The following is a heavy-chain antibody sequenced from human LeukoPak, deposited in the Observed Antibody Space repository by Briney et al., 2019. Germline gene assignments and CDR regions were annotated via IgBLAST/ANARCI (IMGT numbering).Heavy chain of an antibody. CDR2: IYSGGST. Sequence: GGSLRLSCAASGFTVSSNYMSWVRKAPGKGLEWVSVIYSGGSTYYADSVKGRFTISRDNSKNTLYLQMNSLRAEDTAVYYCARGSRITIFGVVHYYMDVWGKGTTVTVSS. J-gene: IGHJ6*03. CDR1: GFTVSSNY. CDR3: ARGSRITIFGVVHYYMDV. D-gene: IGHD3-3*01. V-gene: IGHV3-66*02.